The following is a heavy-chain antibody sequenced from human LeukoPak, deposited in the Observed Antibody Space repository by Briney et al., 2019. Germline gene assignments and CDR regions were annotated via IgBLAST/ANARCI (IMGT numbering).Heavy chain of an antibody. CDR2: FDPEDGET. J-gene: IGHJ3*02. V-gene: IGHV1-24*01. Sequence: ASVTVSCKVSGYTLTELSMHWVRQAPGKGLEWMGGFDPEDGETIYAQKFQGRVTMTEDTSTDTAYMELSSLRSEDTAVYYCATVKRGRESGSYYFAFDIWGQGTMVTVSS. CDR3: ATVKRGRESGSYYFAFDI. D-gene: IGHD1-26*01. CDR1: GYTLTELS.